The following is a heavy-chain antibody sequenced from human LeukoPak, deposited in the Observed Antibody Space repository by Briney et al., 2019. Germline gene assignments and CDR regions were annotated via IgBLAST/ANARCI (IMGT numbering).Heavy chain of an antibody. CDR2: IKQDGSEK. CDR1: GIRFSDYW. D-gene: IGHD1-14*01. V-gene: IGHV3-7*01. Sequence: GGSLRLSCAASGIRFSDYWMSWVRQAPGKGLEGVANIKQDGSEKYYVDSVKGRFTISRDNAKNSLYLQMNSLRAEDTAVYYCAKDRTHRDDIDYWGQGTLVTVSS. J-gene: IGHJ4*02. CDR3: AKDRTHRDDIDY.